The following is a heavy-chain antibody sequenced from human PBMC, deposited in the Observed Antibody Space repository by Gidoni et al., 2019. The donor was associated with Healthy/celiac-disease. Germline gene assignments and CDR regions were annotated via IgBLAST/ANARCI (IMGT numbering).Heavy chain of an antibody. J-gene: IGHJ6*03. V-gene: IGHV3-11*01. CDR3: ARVVRITIFSPYMDV. CDR2: ISSSGSTI. Sequence: QVQLVESGGGLVKPGGSLGLSCAASGFTFSDYYMSWIRQAPGKGLEWVSYISSSGSTIYYADSVKGRFTISRDNAKNSLYLQRNSLRAEDTAVYYCARVVRITIFSPYMDVWGKGTTVTVSS. D-gene: IGHD3-3*01. CDR1: GFTFSDYY.